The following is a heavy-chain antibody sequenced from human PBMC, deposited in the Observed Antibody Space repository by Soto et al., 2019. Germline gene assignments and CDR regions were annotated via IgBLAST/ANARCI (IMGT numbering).Heavy chain of an antibody. CDR2: ISGNSNYM. CDR3: AREMIGSGSYDY. J-gene: IGHJ4*02. V-gene: IGHV3-21*01. Sequence: GGSLRLSCAASGFTFSSYSMNWVRQAPGKGLEWVSSISGNSNYMYYADSVKGRFTISRDNAKNSLYLQMNSLRAEDTAVYYCAREMIGSGSYDYWGQGILVTVSS. D-gene: IGHD3-10*01. CDR1: GFTFSSYS.